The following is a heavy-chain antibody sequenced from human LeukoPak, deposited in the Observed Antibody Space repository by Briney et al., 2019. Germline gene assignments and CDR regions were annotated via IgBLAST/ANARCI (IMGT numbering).Heavy chain of an antibody. CDR2: SHPSGTT. D-gene: IGHD1-1*01. CDR1: GFSISSGYY. CDR3: AREAERRIVN. J-gene: IGHJ4*02. V-gene: IGHV4-38-2*02. Sequence: SEDLSLTCVVSGFSISSGYYWGWIRQPPGRGLEWIVNSHPSGTTFYNSSLKSRVAMSIDTSKNQFPLKLVSVTAADTAVYYCAREAERRIVNWGQGTLVTVSS.